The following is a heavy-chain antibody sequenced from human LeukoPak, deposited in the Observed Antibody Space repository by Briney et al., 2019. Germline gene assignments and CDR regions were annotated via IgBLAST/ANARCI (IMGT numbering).Heavy chain of an antibody. D-gene: IGHD6-19*01. CDR1: GFTFSSYA. V-gene: IGHV3-23*01. Sequence: GGSLRLSCAASGFTFSSYAMSWVRQAPGKGLEWVSGISWNSGSIGYADSVKGRFTISRDNAKNSLYLQMKSLRAEDTAVYYCAKELYGWYYDYWGQGTLVTVSS. J-gene: IGHJ4*02. CDR3: AKELYGWYYDY. CDR2: ISWNSGSI.